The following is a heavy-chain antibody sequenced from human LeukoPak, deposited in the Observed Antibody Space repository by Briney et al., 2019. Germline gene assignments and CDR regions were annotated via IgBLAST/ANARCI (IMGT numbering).Heavy chain of an antibody. J-gene: IGHJ4*02. CDR2: ISSSSSTI. V-gene: IGHV3-48*01. Sequence: PGGSLRLSCAASGFTFSSYSMNWVRQAPGKGLEWVSYISSSSSTIYYADSVKGRFTISRDNAKNSLYLQMNSLRAEDTAVYYCARTRYGDYFDYWGQGTLVTVSS. CDR1: GFTFSSYS. D-gene: IGHD4-17*01. CDR3: ARTRYGDYFDY.